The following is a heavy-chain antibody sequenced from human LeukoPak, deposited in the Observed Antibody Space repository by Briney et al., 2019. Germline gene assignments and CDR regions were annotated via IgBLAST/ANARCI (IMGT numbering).Heavy chain of an antibody. D-gene: IGHD3-3*01. Sequence: GASVKVSCKASGYTFTGYYLHWVRQAPGQGLEWMGWIRPNSGGTNYAQKFQGRVTMTRDTSTSTAYMELSSLRSEDTAVHYCARLTARYVSRFLECLRTFDYWGQGTLVTVSS. CDR1: GYTFTGYY. CDR3: ARLTARYVSRFLECLRTFDY. J-gene: IGHJ4*02. CDR2: IRPNSGGT. V-gene: IGHV1-2*02.